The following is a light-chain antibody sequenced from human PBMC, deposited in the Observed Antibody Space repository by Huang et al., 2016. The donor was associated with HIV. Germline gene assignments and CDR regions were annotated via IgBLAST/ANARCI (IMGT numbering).Light chain of an antibody. J-gene: IGKJ1*01. CDR2: AAS. CDR3: QQYYTRVGT. Sequence: DIQMTQSPSSLSASVGDRVAITCRATQDINNSLAWYQHKPGKAPRLLVYAASKLEGGVPSRFSGSGSGTDYTLTISLQPEDVATYYCQQYYTRVGTFGQGTKVEIK. CDR1: QDINNS. V-gene: IGKV1-NL1*01.